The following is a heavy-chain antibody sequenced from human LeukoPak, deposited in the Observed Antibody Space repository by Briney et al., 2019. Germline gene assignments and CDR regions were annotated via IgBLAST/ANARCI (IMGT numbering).Heavy chain of an antibody. CDR2: IIPIFGTA. Sequence: SVTVSCKASGGTFSSYAISWVRQAPGQGLEWMGGIIPIFGTANYAQKFQGRVTITADESTSTAYMELSSLRSEDTAVYYCARADYGSGSYVPQYYFDYWGQGTLVTVSS. CDR1: GGTFSSYA. J-gene: IGHJ4*02. V-gene: IGHV1-69*13. D-gene: IGHD3-10*01. CDR3: ARADYGSGSYVPQYYFDY.